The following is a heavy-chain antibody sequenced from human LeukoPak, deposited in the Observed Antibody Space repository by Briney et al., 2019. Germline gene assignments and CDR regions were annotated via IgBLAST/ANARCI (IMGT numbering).Heavy chain of an antibody. CDR2: MNPNSGNT. CDR3: ARQYYDFWSGYQGRAFDI. CDR1: GYTFTSYD. D-gene: IGHD3-3*01. J-gene: IGHJ3*02. Sequence: ASVKVSCKASGYTFTSYDINWVRQATGQGLEWMGWMNPNSGNTGYAQKFQGRVTMTRNTSISTAYMELSSLRSEDTAVYYCARQYYDFWSGYQGRAFDIWGQGTMVTVSS. V-gene: IGHV1-8*01.